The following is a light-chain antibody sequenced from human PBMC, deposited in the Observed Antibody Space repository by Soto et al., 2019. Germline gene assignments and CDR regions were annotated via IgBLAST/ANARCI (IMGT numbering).Light chain of an antibody. CDR2: KAP. CDR1: QSISSW. CDR3: QQYNSYPLT. Sequence: DIQMTQSPSTLSASVGDRVTITCRASQSISSWLAWYQQKPGKPPNLLIYKAPSLESGVPSRFSGSGSGTEFTLTISSLQPDDFATYYCQQYNSYPLTFGGGTKVEIK. J-gene: IGKJ4*01. V-gene: IGKV1-5*03.